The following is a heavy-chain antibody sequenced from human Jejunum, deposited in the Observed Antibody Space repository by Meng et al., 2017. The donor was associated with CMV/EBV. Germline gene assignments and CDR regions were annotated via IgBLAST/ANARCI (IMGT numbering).Heavy chain of an antibody. D-gene: IGHD3-16*01. CDR2: TKQDGSAK. J-gene: IGHJ4*02. CDR3: ESTSGQ. V-gene: IGHV3-7*01. Sequence: LRLSCVASGFSFSHYWMRWVRQTPGKGLEWVATTKQDGSAKFYVDSVKGRFTTSTDKAKSSVYLQMNGLRAEDTAVYYCESTSGQWGQGRLVTVSS. CDR1: GFSFSHYW.